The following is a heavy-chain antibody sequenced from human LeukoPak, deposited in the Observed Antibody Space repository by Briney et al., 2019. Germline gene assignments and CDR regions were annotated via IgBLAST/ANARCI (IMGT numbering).Heavy chain of an antibody. CDR2: IYYSGST. D-gene: IGHD1-14*01. V-gene: IGHV4-39*01. J-gene: IGHJ3*02. CDR3: ARITGEGDVFDI. CDR1: GGSISSSSYY. Sequence: PSETLSLTCTVSGGSISSSSYYWGWIRQPPGKGLEWIGSIYYSGSTYCNPSLKSRVTISVDTSKNQFSLKLSSVTAADTAVYYCARITGEGDVFDIWGQGTMVTVSS.